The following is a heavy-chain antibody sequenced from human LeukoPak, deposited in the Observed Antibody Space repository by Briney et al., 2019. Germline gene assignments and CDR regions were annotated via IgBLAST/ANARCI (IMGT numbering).Heavy chain of an antibody. D-gene: IGHD2-21*01. J-gene: IGHJ4*02. V-gene: IGHV3-23*01. CDR1: GFTFSSYA. CDR2: LSGSGIDT. CDR3: ATEKGDSPDY. Sequence: PGGSLRLSCAASGFTFSSYAMAWVRQAPGKGLEWVSGLSGSGIDTYYADSVKGRFTISRDNPKNTLYLQMNSLRAEDTAVYYCATEKGDSPDYWGQGTLVTVSS.